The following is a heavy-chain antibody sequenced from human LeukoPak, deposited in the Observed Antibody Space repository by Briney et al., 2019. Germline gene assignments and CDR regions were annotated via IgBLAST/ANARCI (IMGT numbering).Heavy chain of an antibody. V-gene: IGHV3-7*01. CDR2: IKYDGSEK. CDR1: GFTFSSYG. CDR3: ARDPTRGYSYGYEDY. D-gene: IGHD5-18*01. J-gene: IGHJ4*02. Sequence: GGSLRLSCAASGFTFSSYGMHWVRQAPGKGLEWVANIKYDGSEKYYVDSVKGRFTIPRDNAKNSLYLQMNSLRAEDTAMYYCARDPTRGYSYGYEDYWGQGTLVTVSS.